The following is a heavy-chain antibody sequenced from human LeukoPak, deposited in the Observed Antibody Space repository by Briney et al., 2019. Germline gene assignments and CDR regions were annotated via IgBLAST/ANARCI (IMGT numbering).Heavy chain of an antibody. CDR2: INKGGSEK. CDR3: AREVDAIVTDFDY. D-gene: IGHD5-18*01. Sequence: PGGSLRLSCSASGFIFSSHWTSGVRQAPGKGLEWGANINKGGSEKYYVDSVKGRFTISRDNAKNSLYLQMNSLRAEDTAVYYCAREVDAIVTDFDYWGQGTLVTVPS. V-gene: IGHV3-7*01. J-gene: IGHJ4*02. CDR1: GFIFSSHW.